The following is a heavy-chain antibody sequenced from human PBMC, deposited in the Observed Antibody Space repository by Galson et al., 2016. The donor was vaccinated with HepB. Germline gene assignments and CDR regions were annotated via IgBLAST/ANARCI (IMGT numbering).Heavy chain of an antibody. CDR2: VYYIGSA. CDR1: GGSIGPYY. Sequence: SETLSLTCAVSGGSIGPYYWSWIRQPPGRGLEWIGYVYYIGSANSNPSLSSRVTISVDRSKNQFSLKLRSVTAADTAVYYCARHKTDSSDWAYYFDYWGQGLLVTVSS. V-gene: IGHV4-59*01. CDR3: ARHKTDSSDWAYYFDY. J-gene: IGHJ4*02. D-gene: IGHD6-19*01.